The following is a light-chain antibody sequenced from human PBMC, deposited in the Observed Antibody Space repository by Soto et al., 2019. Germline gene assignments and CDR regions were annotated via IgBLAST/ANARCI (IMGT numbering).Light chain of an antibody. Sequence: DIVMTQSPDSLAVSLGERATINCKSSQSVLYSSNNKNYLAWYQQKPGQPPKLLIYWASTRESGVPDRFSGSGSGTDXTLXXSSLQAEDVAVXYXQQFYSAPWTFGQGTKVEIK. CDR1: QSVLYSSNNKNY. J-gene: IGKJ1*01. V-gene: IGKV4-1*01. CDR3: QQFYSAPWT. CDR2: WAS.